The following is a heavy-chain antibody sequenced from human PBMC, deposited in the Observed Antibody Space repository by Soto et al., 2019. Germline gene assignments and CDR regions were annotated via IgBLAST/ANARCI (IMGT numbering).Heavy chain of an antibody. J-gene: IGHJ4*02. CDR1: GGSISSYY. CDR3: AGGIRYGDYVDY. Sequence: TSETLSLTCTVSGGSISSYYWSWIRQPPGKGLEWIGYIYYSGSTNYNPSLKSRVTISVDTSKNQFSLKLSSVTAADTAVYYCAGGIRYGDYVDYWGQGTLVTVSS. CDR2: IYYSGST. V-gene: IGHV4-59*01. D-gene: IGHD4-17*01.